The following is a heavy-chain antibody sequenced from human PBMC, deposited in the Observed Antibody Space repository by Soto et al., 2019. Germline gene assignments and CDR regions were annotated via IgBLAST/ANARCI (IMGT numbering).Heavy chain of an antibody. CDR2: INSDGSST. Sequence: GGSLRLSCAATGFTFSSYWMHWVRQAPGKGLVWVSRINSDGSSTSYADSVKGRFTISRDNAKNTLYLQMNSLRAEDTAVYYCARVVEQLAQRYYYYYGMDVWGQGTTVTVSS. J-gene: IGHJ6*02. CDR3: ARVVEQLAQRYYYYYGMDV. CDR1: GFTFSSYW. D-gene: IGHD6-6*01. V-gene: IGHV3-74*01.